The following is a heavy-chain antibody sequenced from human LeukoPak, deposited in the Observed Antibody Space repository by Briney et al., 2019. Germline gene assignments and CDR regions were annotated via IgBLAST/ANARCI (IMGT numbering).Heavy chain of an antibody. CDR1: GFTVSNNY. D-gene: IGHD3-9*01. V-gene: IGHV3-53*01. CDR2: LSRDSST. CDR3: VSHSDSLASYSFDY. J-gene: IGHJ4*02. Sequence: GGSLRLSCAVSGFTVSNNYMSWVPPPPGKGLEGVSILSRDSSTVYAGSVKGRFTISRYNSKNTLSLKMNSLRAEDTAVYYCVSHSDSLASYSFDYWGQGTLVTVSS.